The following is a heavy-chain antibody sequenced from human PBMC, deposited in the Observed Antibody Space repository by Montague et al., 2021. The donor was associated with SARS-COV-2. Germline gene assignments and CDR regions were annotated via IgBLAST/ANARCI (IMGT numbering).Heavy chain of an antibody. CDR3: TKTDKGVVLPPRLGSFDP. CDR1: GASISSTSYY. J-gene: IGHJ5*02. V-gene: IGHV4-39*01. D-gene: IGHD3-10*01. CDR2: VLHSGNT. Sequence: SETLSLTCTVSGASISSTSYYWGWIRQPPGKGLEWIGTVLHSGNTYYNPSLKSRLTISVDAPKQQFSLRLSSATAADTAVYYCTKTDKGVVLPPRLGSFDPWGQGTLVIVSS.